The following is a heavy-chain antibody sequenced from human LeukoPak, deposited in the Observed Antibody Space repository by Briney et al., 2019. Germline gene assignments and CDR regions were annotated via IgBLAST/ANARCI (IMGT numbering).Heavy chain of an antibody. D-gene: IGHD5-24*01. CDR3: ARGGYSRPIFDY. V-gene: IGHV1-69*01. J-gene: IGHJ4*02. CDR2: IIPIFGTA. CDR1: GGTFSSYA. Sequence: SVKVSCKASGGTFSSYAISWVRQAPGQGLEWMGGIIPIFGTANYAQKFQGRVTVTADESTSTAYMELSSLRSEDTAVYYCARGGYSRPIFDYWGQGTLVTVSS.